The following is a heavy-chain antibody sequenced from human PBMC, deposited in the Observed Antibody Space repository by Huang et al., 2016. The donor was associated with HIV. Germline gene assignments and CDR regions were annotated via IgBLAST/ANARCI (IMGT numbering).Heavy chain of an antibody. Sequence: QVQLVQSGAEVKRPGASVKVSCKASGYTFTTYAMHWVRHAPGQGLEWMGWLNPDSGDVKYSVKYQDRGTFTRDAHASTAYMELTSLKSEDTAVYYCARYGGASWGSYYFDFWGQGALVIVSS. V-gene: IGHV1-3*01. CDR1: GYTFTTYA. J-gene: IGHJ4*02. CDR2: LNPDSGDV. D-gene: IGHD3-16*01. CDR3: ARYGGASWGSYYFDF.